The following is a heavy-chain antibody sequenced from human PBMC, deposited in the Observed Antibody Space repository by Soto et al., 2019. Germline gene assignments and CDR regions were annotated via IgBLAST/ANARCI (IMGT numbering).Heavy chain of an antibody. CDR2: ISGSSGGGT. D-gene: IGHD3-16*01. CDR3: AKSLEELYLVDS. J-gene: IGHJ4*02. CDR1: GFPFSSYA. Sequence: GGSLRLSCAASGFPFSSYAMSWVRQAPGKGLEWVTTISGSSGGGTNYADSVKGRFTISRDNSRKTLYLQMDSLRAEDTAVYYCAKSLEELYLVDSWGQGTLVTVSS. V-gene: IGHV3-23*01.